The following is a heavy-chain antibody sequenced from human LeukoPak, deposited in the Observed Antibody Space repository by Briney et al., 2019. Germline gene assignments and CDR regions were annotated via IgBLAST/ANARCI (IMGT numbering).Heavy chain of an antibody. CDR2: VGGDDTN. J-gene: IGHJ4*02. Sequence: GGSLRLSCVASGFIFSEYAMNWVRQAPGKGLEWVSVVGGDDTNYYIDSAKGRFTISRDNSKNTLSLQMNSLRAEDTAVYYCASASYYDILTGYSEYYFDYWGQGTLVTVSS. CDR1: GFIFSEYA. CDR3: ASASYYDILTGYSEYYFDY. V-gene: IGHV3-23*01. D-gene: IGHD3-9*01.